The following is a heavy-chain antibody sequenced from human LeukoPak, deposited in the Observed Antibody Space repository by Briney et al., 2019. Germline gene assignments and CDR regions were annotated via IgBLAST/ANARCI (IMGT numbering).Heavy chain of an antibody. CDR1: GFTFSSYW. Sequence: GGSLRLSCAAPGFTFSSYWMSWVRQAPGKGLEWVANIKQDGSEKYYVDSVKGRFTISRDNAKNSLYLQMNSLRAEDTAVYFCARGQTTVTNRGQGTLVTVSS. J-gene: IGHJ4*02. CDR3: ARGQTTVTN. D-gene: IGHD4-17*01. V-gene: IGHV3-7*03. CDR2: IKQDGSEK.